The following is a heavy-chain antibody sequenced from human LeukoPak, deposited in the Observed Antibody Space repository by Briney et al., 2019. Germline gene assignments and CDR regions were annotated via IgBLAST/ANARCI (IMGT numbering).Heavy chain of an antibody. CDR1: GGSINSGGYY. V-gene: IGHV4-31*03. CDR3: ARVVGGARSSGYSILHFDY. Sequence: SEPLSLTCTVSGGSINSGGYYWLWLRPPPGKGLEWIGYIYHSGTSYYHPSLSSRVSISVDTSKNQFSLRLTSMTAADTAVYYCARVVGGARSSGYSILHFDYWGQGTLVTVSS. J-gene: IGHJ4*02. CDR2: IYHSGTS. D-gene: IGHD3-22*01.